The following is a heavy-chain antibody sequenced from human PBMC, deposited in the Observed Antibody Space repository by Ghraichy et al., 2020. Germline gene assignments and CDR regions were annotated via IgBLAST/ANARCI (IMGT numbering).Heavy chain of an antibody. CDR3: ARRVGVAPVAGTWWIDP. CDR2: IYYSGST. CDR1: GGSISSSSYY. D-gene: IGHD6-19*01. J-gene: IGHJ5*02. Sequence: SETLSLTCTVSGGSISSSSYYWGWIRQPPGKGLEWIGSIYYSGSTYYNPSLKSRVTISVDTSKNQFSLKLSSVTAADTAVYYCARRVGVAPVAGTWWIDPWGQGTLVTVSS. V-gene: IGHV4-39*01.